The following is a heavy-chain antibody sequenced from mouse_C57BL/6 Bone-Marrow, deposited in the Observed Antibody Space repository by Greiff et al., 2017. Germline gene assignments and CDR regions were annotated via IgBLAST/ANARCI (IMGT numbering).Heavy chain of an antibody. J-gene: IGHJ4*01. CDR1: GFNFKDYY. CDR3: YAGYDYDYDAVDY. D-gene: IGHD2-4*01. Sequence: VQLQQSGAELVRPGASVKLSCTASGFNFKDYYMHWVKQRPEQGLEWIGRIDPEDGDTEYAPKFQGKATMTADTSSNTAYLQLSSLTSEDAAVYDCYAGYDYDYDAVDYEGRGTAVTVTA. V-gene: IGHV14-1*01. CDR2: IDPEDGDT.